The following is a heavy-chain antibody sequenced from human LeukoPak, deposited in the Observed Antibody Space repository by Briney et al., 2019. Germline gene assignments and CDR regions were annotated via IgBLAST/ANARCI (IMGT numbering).Heavy chain of an antibody. CDR3: ASLGSGYDFDY. Sequence: PGGSLRLSCAASGFTFSSYAMSWVRQVPGKGLEWASAISGSGGSTYYADSVKGRFTISRDNSKNTLYLQMNSLRAEDTAVYYCASLGSGYDFDYWGQGTLVTVSS. CDR1: GFTFSSYA. J-gene: IGHJ4*02. D-gene: IGHD5-12*01. V-gene: IGHV3-23*01. CDR2: ISGSGGST.